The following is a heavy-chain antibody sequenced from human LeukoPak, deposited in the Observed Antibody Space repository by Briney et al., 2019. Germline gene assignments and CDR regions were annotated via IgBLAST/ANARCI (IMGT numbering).Heavy chain of an antibody. D-gene: IGHD5-24*01. CDR3: ARGGDGYNSDYYYGMDV. CDR1: GYTFTSYG. V-gene: IGHV1-18*01. Sequence: ASVKVSCKASGYTFTSYGISWVLQAAGQGLEWMGCISAYNGNTNYAQKLQGRVTMPTDTSTSTAYMELRSLRSHDTAVYYCARGGDGYNSDYYYGMDVWGQGTTVTVSS. J-gene: IGHJ6*02. CDR2: ISAYNGNT.